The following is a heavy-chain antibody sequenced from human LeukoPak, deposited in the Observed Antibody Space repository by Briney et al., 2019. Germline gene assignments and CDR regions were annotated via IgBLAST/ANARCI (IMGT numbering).Heavy chain of an antibody. CDR3: VRLGGLWFGDY. CDR2: IYPGDSGV. Sequence: GESLKISCEGFGYSFNDYWIGWVRQMPGKGPEWGGIIYPGDSGVMYSPSFHGQVTISADKSITTAYLQWSSLKASDTAIYYCVRLGGLWFGDYWGQGTVVSVSS. V-gene: IGHV5-51*01. D-gene: IGHD3-10*01. J-gene: IGHJ4*02. CDR1: GYSFNDYW.